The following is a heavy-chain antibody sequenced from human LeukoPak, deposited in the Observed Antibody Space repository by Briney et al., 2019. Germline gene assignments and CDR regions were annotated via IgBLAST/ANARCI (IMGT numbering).Heavy chain of an antibody. CDR3: ARGDASGRPGISFDY. D-gene: IGHD1-26*01. V-gene: IGHV4-59*01. J-gene: IGHJ4*02. Sequence: PETLSLTCNVSGGSISNNYWSWIRQPPGKGLEWIGYFHDSESTNYNPSLKSRVSISVDTSKKQVSLKLSSVTAADTAVYYCARGDASGRPGISFDYGGQGTLVTVSS. CDR2: FHDSEST. CDR1: GGSISNNY.